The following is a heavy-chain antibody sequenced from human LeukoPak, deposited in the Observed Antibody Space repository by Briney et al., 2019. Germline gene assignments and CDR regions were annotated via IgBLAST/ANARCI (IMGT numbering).Heavy chain of an antibody. Sequence: SQTLSLTCTVSGGPINSGGGSWSWIRQPPGKGLEWIGHIYHSGSPYYSPSLRSRVTMSLDRSKNQFSLKLTSVTAADTAVYYCAREVDYFDSSGYYHYYFDSWGQGTLVTVSS. CDR2: IYHSGSP. V-gene: IGHV4-30-2*01. D-gene: IGHD3-22*01. CDR3: AREVDYFDSSGYYHYYFDS. CDR1: GGPINSGGGS. J-gene: IGHJ4*02.